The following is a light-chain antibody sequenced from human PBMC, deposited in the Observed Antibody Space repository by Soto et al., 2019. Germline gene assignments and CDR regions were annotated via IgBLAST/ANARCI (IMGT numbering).Light chain of an antibody. V-gene: IGLV1-47*01. J-gene: IGLJ2*01. CDR2: RNN. CDR3: GGWDDSLSGPV. CDR1: DSNIGSNY. Sequence: QSVLTQPPSVSGAPGQTVTISCFGSDSNIGSNYVYWYRQFPGTAPKLLIQRNNQRPSGVPARFSGSKSGTSASLAISGLRSEDEADYYCGGWDDSLSGPVFGGGTKLTVL.